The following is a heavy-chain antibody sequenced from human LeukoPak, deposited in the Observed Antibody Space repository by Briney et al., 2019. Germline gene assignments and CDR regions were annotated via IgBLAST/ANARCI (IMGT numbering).Heavy chain of an antibody. D-gene: IGHD3-3*01. CDR1: GGTFSSYA. V-gene: IGHV1-69*13. CDR2: IIPIFGTA. Sequence: GASVKVSCKASGGTFSSYAISWVRQAPGQGLEWMGGIIPIFGTANYAQKFQGRVTITADESTSTAYMELSSLRSEDTAVYYCAREVGYTTYYDFWSGYPDAFDIWGQGTMVTVSS. J-gene: IGHJ3*02. CDR3: AREVGYTTYYDFWSGYPDAFDI.